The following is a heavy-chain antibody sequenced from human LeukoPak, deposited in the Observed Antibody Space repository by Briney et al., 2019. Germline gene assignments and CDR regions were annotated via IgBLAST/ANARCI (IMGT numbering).Heavy chain of an antibody. J-gene: IGHJ4*02. CDR2: IIPIFGTA. CDR3: ARAEIPYSSSWYPFDY. V-gene: IGHV1-69*13. Sequence: ASVKVSCKASGGTFSSYAISWVRQAPGQGLEWMGGIIPIFGTANYAQKFQGRVTITADESTSTAYMELSSLRSEDTAVYYCARAEIPYSSSWYPFDYWGQGTLVTVSS. CDR1: GGTFSSYA. D-gene: IGHD6-13*01.